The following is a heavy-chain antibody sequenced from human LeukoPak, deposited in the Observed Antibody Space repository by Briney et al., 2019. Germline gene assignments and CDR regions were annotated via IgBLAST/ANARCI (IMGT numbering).Heavy chain of an antibody. J-gene: IGHJ3*02. CDR1: GFTFSGHW. CDR3: AKGSSRPPNAFDI. D-gene: IGHD6-6*01. V-gene: IGHV3-7*01. Sequence: PGGSLRLSCTASGFTFSGHWMSWVRQAPGKGLEWVASIRQDGSEKHYVDSVEGRFIISRDNAKNSLRLQMNSLRAEDTAVYYCAKGSSRPPNAFDIWGQGTLVTVSS. CDR2: IRQDGSEK.